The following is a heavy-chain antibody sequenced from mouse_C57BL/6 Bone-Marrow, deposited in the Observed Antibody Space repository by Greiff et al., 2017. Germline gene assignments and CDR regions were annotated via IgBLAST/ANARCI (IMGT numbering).Heavy chain of an antibody. CDR3: TTSPTTAFDY. V-gene: IGHV14-4*01. Sequence: EVNVVESGAELVRPGASVKLSCTASGFNIKDDYMHWVKQRPEQGLEWIGWIDPENGDTEYASKFQGKATITADTSSNTAYLQLSSLTSEDTAVYYCTTSPTTAFDYWGQGTTLTVSS. CDR2: IDPENGDT. D-gene: IGHD1-2*01. CDR1: GFNIKDDY. J-gene: IGHJ2*01.